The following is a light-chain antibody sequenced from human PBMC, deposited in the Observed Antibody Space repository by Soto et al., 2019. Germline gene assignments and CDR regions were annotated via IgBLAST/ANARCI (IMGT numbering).Light chain of an antibody. V-gene: IGLV2-14*01. CDR1: SSDVGAYNS. Sequence: QSALTQPASVSGSPGQSITISCTGTSSDVGAYNSVSWYQQYPGKAPKLTMYEVSNRPSGVSDRFSGSKSGNTASLTISGLQTGDEADYYCSSYRSSSTYVFGTGTKLTVL. J-gene: IGLJ1*01. CDR2: EVS. CDR3: SSYRSSSTYV.